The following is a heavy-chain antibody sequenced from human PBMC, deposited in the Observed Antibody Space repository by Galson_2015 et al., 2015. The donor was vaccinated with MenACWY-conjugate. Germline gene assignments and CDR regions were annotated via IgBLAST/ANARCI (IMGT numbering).Heavy chain of an antibody. V-gene: IGHV1-69*06. D-gene: IGHD6-13*01. CDR1: GGTFSSYA. Sequence: SVKVSCKASGGTFSSYAISWVRQAPGQGLEWMGGIIPIFGTANYAQKFQGRVTITADKSTSTAYVELSSLRSEDTAVYYCARKGIAAAGPFDYWGQGTLVTVSS. CDR3: ARKGIAAAGPFDY. J-gene: IGHJ4*02. CDR2: IIPIFGTA.